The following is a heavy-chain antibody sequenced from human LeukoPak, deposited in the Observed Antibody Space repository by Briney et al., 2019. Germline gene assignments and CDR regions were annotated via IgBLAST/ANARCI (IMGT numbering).Heavy chain of an antibody. V-gene: IGHV3-30*02. CDR3: AKGTYSSGWYAVEGFYYFDY. CDR1: GFTFSNYG. J-gene: IGHJ4*02. Sequence: GSLRLSCAASGFTFSNYGMHWVRQAPGKGLEWVGFIRYDGRNKYYADSVKGRFTISRDNSKNTLYLQMNSLRAEDTAVYYCAKGTYSSGWYAVEGFYYFDYWGQGTLVTVSS. D-gene: IGHD6-19*01. CDR2: IRYDGRNK.